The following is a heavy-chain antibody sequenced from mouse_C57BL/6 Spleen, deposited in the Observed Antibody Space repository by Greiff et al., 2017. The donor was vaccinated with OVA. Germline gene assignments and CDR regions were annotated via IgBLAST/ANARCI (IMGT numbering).Heavy chain of an antibody. V-gene: IGHV2-2*01. J-gene: IGHJ4*01. Sequence: VQLQQSGPGLVQPSQSLSITCTVSGFSLTSYGVHWVRQSPGKGLEWLGVIWSGRGTDYNAAFITRLSISKDNYTSHVFFKMNSLQADDTAIYYCARNYDEDESEYAMDYWGQGTSVTVSS. CDR1: GFSLTSYG. CDR3: ARNYDEDESEYAMDY. D-gene: IGHD2-3*01. CDR2: IWSGRGT.